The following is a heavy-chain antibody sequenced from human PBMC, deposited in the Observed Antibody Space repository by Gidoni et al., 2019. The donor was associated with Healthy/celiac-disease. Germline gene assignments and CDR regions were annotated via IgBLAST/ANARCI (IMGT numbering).Heavy chain of an antibody. CDR1: GFTFCSYW. CDR3: ARVRSSSLYYYGMDV. Sequence: EVQLVEPGGGLVQPVGSLRLSCAASGFTFCSYWMHWVRQAPGKVLVWVSRINSDGSSTSYADSVKGRFTISRDNAKNTLYLQMNSLRAEDTAVYYCARVRSSSLYYYGMDVWGQGTTVTVSS. J-gene: IGHJ6*02. CDR2: INSDGSST. D-gene: IGHD6-13*01. V-gene: IGHV3-74*01.